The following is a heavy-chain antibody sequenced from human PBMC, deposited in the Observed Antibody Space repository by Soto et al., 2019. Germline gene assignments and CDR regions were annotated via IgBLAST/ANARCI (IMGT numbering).Heavy chain of an antibody. J-gene: IGHJ4*02. V-gene: IGHV3-30*04. D-gene: IGHD2-8*01. CDR2: ISYDGRNE. CDR1: GSTFNSYA. CDR3: ARDFATNG. Sequence: QVQLVESGGGVVQPGRSLRLSCAASGSTFNSYAMHWVRQAPGKGLEWVAGISYDGRNEYYADSVKGRFTISRDKSMNTLYLQMSSLRPEDTAVYYCARDFATNGWGQGTLVTVSS.